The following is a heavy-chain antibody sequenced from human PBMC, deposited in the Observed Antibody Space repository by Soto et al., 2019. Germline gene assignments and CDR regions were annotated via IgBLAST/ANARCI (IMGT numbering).Heavy chain of an antibody. J-gene: IGHJ5*02. CDR3: AREDREYYDSSGYYPNWFDP. V-gene: IGHV1-46*01. CDR2: INPSGGST. Sequence: ASVKVSCKASGYTFTSYYMHWVRQAPGQGLEWMGIINPSGGSTSYAQKFQGRVTMTRDTSTSTVYMELSSLRSEDTAVYYCAREDREYYDSSGYYPNWFDPWGQGTLVTVSS. CDR1: GYTFTSYY. D-gene: IGHD3-22*01.